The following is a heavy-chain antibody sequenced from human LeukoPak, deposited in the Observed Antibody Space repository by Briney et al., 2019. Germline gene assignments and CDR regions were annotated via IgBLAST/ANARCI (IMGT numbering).Heavy chain of an antibody. J-gene: IGHJ4*02. CDR3: ARGNSYYDILTGYYTPHSYFDY. V-gene: IGHV3-64*01. CDR1: GFTFSSYA. D-gene: IGHD3-9*01. Sequence: GGSLRLSCAASGFTFSSYAMHWVRQAPGKGLEYVSAISSNGGSTYYANSVKGRFTISRDNSKNTLYLQMGSLRAEDMAVYYCARGNSYYDILTGYYTPHSYFDYWGQGTLVTVSS. CDR2: ISSNGGST.